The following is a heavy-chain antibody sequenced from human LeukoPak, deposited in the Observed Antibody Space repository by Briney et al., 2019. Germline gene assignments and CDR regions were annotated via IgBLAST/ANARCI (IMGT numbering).Heavy chain of an antibody. V-gene: IGHV3-30*02. CDR1: GFTFSYYG. CDR2: IRYDGNDK. CDR3: AELGITMIGGV. J-gene: IGHJ6*04. Sequence: GGSLRLSCAASGFTFSYYGMHWVRQAPGKGLEWVAFIRYDGNDKFYAKSVKGRFTISRDNAKNSLYLQMNSLRAEDTAVYYCAELGITMIGGVWGKGTTVTISS. D-gene: IGHD3-10*02.